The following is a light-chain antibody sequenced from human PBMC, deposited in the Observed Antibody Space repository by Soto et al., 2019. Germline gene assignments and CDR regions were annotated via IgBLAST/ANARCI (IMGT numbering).Light chain of an antibody. CDR2: GAS. V-gene: IGKV3D-20*02. Sequence: LSQSPGTLSSSPCKAATLSCRASQTVSSNYLAWCQQRPGQARRLLIYGASTGAAGIPDRFSGRGSGTDFTLTISSLEAEDFAVYCCQPRSNWITFGQGTRLEIK. CDR3: QPRSNWIT. CDR1: QTVSSNY. J-gene: IGKJ5*01.